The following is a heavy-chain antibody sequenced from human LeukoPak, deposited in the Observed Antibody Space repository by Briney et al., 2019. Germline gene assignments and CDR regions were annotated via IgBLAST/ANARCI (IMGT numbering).Heavy chain of an antibody. J-gene: IGHJ5*02. CDR1: GGSISSYY. Sequence: SETLSLTCTVSGGSISSYYWSWIRQPAGKGLEWIRRIYTSGSTNYNPSLKSRVTMSVDTSKNQFSLKLSSVTAADTAVYYCARDFPNLPLIAAAPNWFDPWGQGTLVTVSS. D-gene: IGHD6-13*01. CDR3: ARDFPNLPLIAAAPNWFDP. CDR2: IYTSGST. V-gene: IGHV4-4*07.